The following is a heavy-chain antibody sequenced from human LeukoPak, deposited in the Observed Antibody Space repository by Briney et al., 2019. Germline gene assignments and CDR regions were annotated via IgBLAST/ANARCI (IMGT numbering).Heavy chain of an antibody. CDR2: ISPFNGNT. CDR3: ARDREQWVPLGALDL. J-gene: IGHJ3*01. Sequence: ASVKVSCKASGYTFNTYGISWVRQPSGQGLEWIGWISPFNGNTNYAQNVQGRATMTTDTSTATAYMDLEGLRYDDTAVYYCARDREQWVPLGALDLWGQGTMVTVSS. CDR1: GYTFNTYG. D-gene: IGHD6-19*01. V-gene: IGHV1-18*01.